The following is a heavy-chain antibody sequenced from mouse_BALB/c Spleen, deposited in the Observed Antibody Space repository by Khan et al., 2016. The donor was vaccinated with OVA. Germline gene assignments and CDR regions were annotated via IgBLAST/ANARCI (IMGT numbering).Heavy chain of an antibody. CDR3: ARGNYRYDRHFDV. D-gene: IGHD2-14*01. Sequence: QIQLVQSGPELKKPGETVKISCKASGYTFTNYGMNWVKQAPGKGLKWMGWINTYTGEPTYAADFKGRFAFSLETSASTAYLQINNLKNEDTATYFCARGNYRYDRHFDVWGAGTTVTVSS. CDR1: GYTFTNYG. CDR2: INTYTGEP. V-gene: IGHV9-3-1*01. J-gene: IGHJ1*01.